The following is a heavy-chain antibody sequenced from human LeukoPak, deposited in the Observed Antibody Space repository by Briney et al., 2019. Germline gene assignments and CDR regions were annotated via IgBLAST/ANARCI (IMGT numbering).Heavy chain of an antibody. J-gene: IGHJ5*02. V-gene: IGHV1-2*02. CDR3: ARRKPTSGAQYWFDP. D-gene: IGHD3-10*01. CDR1: GYTFTGYY. Sequence: GASVKVSCKASGYTFTGYYMHWVRQAPGQGLEWMGWINPNSGGTNYAQKFQGRVTMTRDTSISTAYMELSRLRSDDTAVYYCARRKPTSGAQYWFDPWGQGTLVTVSS. CDR2: INPNSGGT.